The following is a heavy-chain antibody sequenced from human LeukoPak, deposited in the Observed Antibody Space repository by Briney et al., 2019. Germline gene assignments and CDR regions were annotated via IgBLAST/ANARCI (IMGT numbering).Heavy chain of an antibody. CDR3: ARDPDGNNWFDP. J-gene: IGHJ5*02. V-gene: IGHV4-39*07. CDR2: IYYSGST. CDR1: GGSISSSSYY. Sequence: PSETLSLTCTVSGGSISSSSYYWGWIRQPPGKGLEWIGSIYYSGSTYYNPSLKSRVTISVDTSKNQFSLKLSSVTAADTAVYYCARDPDGNNWFDPWGQGTLVTVSS. D-gene: IGHD1-14*01.